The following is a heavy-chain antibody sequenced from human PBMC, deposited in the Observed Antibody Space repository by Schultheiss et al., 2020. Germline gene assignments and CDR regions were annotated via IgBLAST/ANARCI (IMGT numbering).Heavy chain of an antibody. Sequence: GGSLRLSCAASGFTFSSYWMHWVRQAPGKGLEWVSYISSSSSYTNYADSVKGRFTISRDNAKNSLYLQMNSLRAEDTAVYYCARDSGWGGYVDYWGQGTLVTVSS. CDR1: GFTFSSYW. CDR2: ISSSSSYT. D-gene: IGHD3-22*01. V-gene: IGHV3-21*05. CDR3: ARDSGWGGYVDY. J-gene: IGHJ4*02.